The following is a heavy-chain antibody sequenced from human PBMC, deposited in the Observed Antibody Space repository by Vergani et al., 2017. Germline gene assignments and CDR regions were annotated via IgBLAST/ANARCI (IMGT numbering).Heavy chain of an antibody. CDR1: GFTFSSYA. CDR3: SKVGGRGIAAARGAFDI. J-gene: IGHJ3*02. V-gene: IGHV3-23*01. D-gene: IGHD6-13*01. Sequence: EVQLLESGGGLVQPGGSLRLSCAASGFTFSSYAMSWVRQAPGKGLEWVSAISGSGGSTYYADSVKGRFTISRDNSKNTLYLQMNSLRDEDTAVYYCSKVGGRGIAAARGAFDIWGEGTMVTVYS. CDR2: ISGSGGST.